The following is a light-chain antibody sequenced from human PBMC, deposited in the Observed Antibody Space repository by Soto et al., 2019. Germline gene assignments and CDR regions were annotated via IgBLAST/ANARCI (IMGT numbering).Light chain of an antibody. CDR2: GAY. Sequence: EIVLTQSPGTLSLSPGERATLSRRSSQSVSSSYLAWYQQKPGQAPRLLIYGAYSRATGIPDRFSGSGSGTDFTLTISRLEPEDFAVYYCQPYGSSSITVGPVTRLEIK. CDR3: QPYGSSSIT. J-gene: IGKJ5*01. CDR1: QSVSSSY. V-gene: IGKV3-20*01.